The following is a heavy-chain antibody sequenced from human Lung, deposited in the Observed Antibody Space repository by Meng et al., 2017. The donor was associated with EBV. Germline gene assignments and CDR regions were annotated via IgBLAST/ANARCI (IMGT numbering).Heavy chain of an antibody. Sequence: QVQLQESGPGLVKPSQTLSLTCTVSGGSSSSGGHYWSWIRQHPGKSLEWIGYIYYSGSTYYNPSLKSLVSISVDTSNNQFSLKLSSVTAADTAVYYCARAVDTGYFDYWGQGTLVTVSS. CDR3: ARAVDTGYFDY. CDR1: GGSSSSGGHY. V-gene: IGHV4-31*01. CDR2: IYYSGST. D-gene: IGHD5-18*01. J-gene: IGHJ4*02.